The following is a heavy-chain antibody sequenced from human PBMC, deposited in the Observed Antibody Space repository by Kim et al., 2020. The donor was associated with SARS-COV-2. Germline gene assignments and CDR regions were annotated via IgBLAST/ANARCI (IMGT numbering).Heavy chain of an antibody. V-gene: IGHV3-33*01. Sequence: GGSLRLSCAASGFTFSSYGMHWVRQAPGKGLEWVAVIWYDGSNKYYADSVKGRFTISRDNSKNTLYLQMNSLRAEDTAVYYCARESYSSSWYSGYYYYGMDVWGQGTTVTVSS. J-gene: IGHJ6*02. CDR1: GFTFSSYG. D-gene: IGHD6-13*01. CDR3: ARESYSSSWYSGYYYYGMDV. CDR2: IWYDGSNK.